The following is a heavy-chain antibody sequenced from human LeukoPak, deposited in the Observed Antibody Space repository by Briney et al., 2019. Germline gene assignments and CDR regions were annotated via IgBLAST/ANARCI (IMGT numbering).Heavy chain of an antibody. D-gene: IGHD5-18*01. Sequence: SETLSLTCAVYGGSFSGYYWSWIRQPPGKGLEWIGEINHSGSTNYNPSLKSRVTISVDTSKKQFSLKLSSVTAADTAVYYCARGKGYSYGRNWFDPWGQGTLVTVSS. CDR2: INHSGST. J-gene: IGHJ5*02. V-gene: IGHV4-34*01. CDR1: GGSFSGYY. CDR3: ARGKGYSYGRNWFDP.